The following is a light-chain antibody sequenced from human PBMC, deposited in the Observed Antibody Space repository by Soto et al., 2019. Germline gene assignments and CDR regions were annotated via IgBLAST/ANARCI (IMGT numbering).Light chain of an antibody. CDR3: QQYNNWPRT. J-gene: IGKJ1*01. CDR1: QSVNKAY. Sequence: EIVLTQSPGTLALSQGDRATLSCRASQSVNKAYLVWYQVKPGQAPRLLIYGASTRATGVPARFSGSGSGTEFTLTISSLQSEDFAVYYCQQYNNWPRTFGQGTKVDIK. CDR2: GAS. V-gene: IGKV3-15*01.